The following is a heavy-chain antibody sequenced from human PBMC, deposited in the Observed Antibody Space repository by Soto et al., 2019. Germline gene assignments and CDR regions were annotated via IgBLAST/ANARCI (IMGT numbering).Heavy chain of an antibody. D-gene: IGHD3-10*01. V-gene: IGHV3-30*18. CDR1: GFTFSSYG. J-gene: IGHJ4*02. Sequence: QVQLVESGGGVVQPGTSLRLSCTASGFTFSSYGMHWVRQAPGKGLEWVAVIQFDGSNEYYIDSVRGRFAISRDNSKNTLYLQMSSVRPEDTAVYFCANDRLRWFGEPTCFDSWGQGTLVTVSS. CDR3: ANDRLRWFGEPTCFDS. CDR2: IQFDGSNE.